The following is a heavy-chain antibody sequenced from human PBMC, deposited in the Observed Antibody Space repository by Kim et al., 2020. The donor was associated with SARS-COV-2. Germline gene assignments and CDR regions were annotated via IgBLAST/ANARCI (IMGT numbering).Heavy chain of an antibody. J-gene: IGHJ4*02. Sequence: GGSLRLSCAASGFTFSSYGMHWVRQAPGKGLEWVAVISYDGSNKYYADSVKGRFTISRDNSKNTLYLQMNSLRAEDTAVYYCAKSHRGGYSSPLDYWGQGTLVTVSS. D-gene: IGHD6-13*01. CDR2: ISYDGSNK. CDR3: AKSHRGGYSSPLDY. V-gene: IGHV3-30*18. CDR1: GFTFSSYG.